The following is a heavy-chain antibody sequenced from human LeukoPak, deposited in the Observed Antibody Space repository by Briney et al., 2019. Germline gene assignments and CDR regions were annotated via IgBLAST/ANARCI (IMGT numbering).Heavy chain of an antibody. D-gene: IGHD6-6*01. V-gene: IGHV1-69*01. CDR3: ARGGRGQLVEKNWFDP. CDR1: GGTFSSYA. J-gene: IGHJ5*02. Sequence: GSSVKVSCKASGGTFSSYAISWVRQAPGQGLEWMGGIIPIFGTANYAQKFQGRVTITADESTSTAYMELSSLRSEDTAVYYCARGGRGQLVEKNWFDPWGQGTLVTVSS. CDR2: IIPIFGTA.